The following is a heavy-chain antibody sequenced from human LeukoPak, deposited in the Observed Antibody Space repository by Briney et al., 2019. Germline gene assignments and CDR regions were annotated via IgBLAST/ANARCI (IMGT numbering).Heavy chain of an antibody. CDR3: ARGPQALTSLYAFDV. CDR2: MNSDGSST. J-gene: IGHJ3*01. V-gene: IGHV3-74*01. CDR1: GFTFSSYW. Sequence: GGSLRLSCAASGFTFSSYWMHWVRQAPGKGLVWVSRMNSDGSSTTYADSVKGRFTTSRDNAKDTLYLQMNSLRAEDTAVYYCARGPQALTSLYAFDVWGQGTMVTVSS.